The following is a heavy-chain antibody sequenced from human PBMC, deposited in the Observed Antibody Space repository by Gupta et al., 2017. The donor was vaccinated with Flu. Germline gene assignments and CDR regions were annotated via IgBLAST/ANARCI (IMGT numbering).Heavy chain of an antibody. V-gene: IGHV3-23*01. CDR3: ASRGWNRISSFDS. CDR1: GFPFSDYA. D-gene: IGHD6-19*01. Sequence: EVQLLESGGGLVQPGGSLRLSCAASGFPFSDYALNWVRQAPGKGLEWVSIINHNGQSTRYADSVKGRFTISRDDSKSTLYLQMDNLGVEDTAVYYCASRGWNRISSFDSWGQGTLVTVAS. J-gene: IGHJ4*02. CDR2: INHNGQST.